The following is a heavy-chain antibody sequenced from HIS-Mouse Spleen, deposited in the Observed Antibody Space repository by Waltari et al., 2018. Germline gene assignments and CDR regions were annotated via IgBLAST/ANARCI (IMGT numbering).Heavy chain of an antibody. CDR3: ARDFHDFWSGYDGGDKKHAAFDI. V-gene: IGHV4-4*07. J-gene: IGHJ3*02. CDR2: ICTLGGTRTRGSS. CDR1: GGSISSYY. Sequence: QVQLQESGPGLVKPSETLSLTCTVSGGSISSYYWSWIRQPAGKGMAWTGRICTLGGTRTRGSSTSRPPPTMVGTMSVEASKNLFSLTLSSVTAADTSVYYCARDFHDFWSGYDGGDKKHAAFDIWGQGTMVTVAS. D-gene: IGHD3-3*01.